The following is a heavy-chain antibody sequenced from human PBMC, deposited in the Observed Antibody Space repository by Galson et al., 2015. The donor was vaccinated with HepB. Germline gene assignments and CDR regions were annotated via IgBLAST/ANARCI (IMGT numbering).Heavy chain of an antibody. J-gene: IGHJ6*02. CDR1: GYTFTSYG. Sequence: SVKVSCKASGYTFTSYGISWVRQAPGQGLEWMGWISAYNGNTNYAQKLQGRVTMTTDTSTSTAYMELRSLRSDDTAVYYCARDLRRFLEWLFPDYYYYYGMDVWGQGTTVTVSS. V-gene: IGHV1-18*04. CDR2: ISAYNGNT. CDR3: ARDLRRFLEWLFPDYYYYYGMDV. D-gene: IGHD3-3*01.